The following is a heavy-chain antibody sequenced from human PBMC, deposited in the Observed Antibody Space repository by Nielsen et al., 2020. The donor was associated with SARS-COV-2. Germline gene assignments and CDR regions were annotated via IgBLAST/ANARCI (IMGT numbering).Heavy chain of an antibody. CDR3: ARGRWQLVLLDY. Sequence: SETLSLTCAVYGGSFSGYYWSWIRQPPGKGLEWIGEIDHSGSTNYNPSLKSRVTISVDMSKNQFSLKLSSVTAADTAVYYCARGRWQLVLLDYWGQGTLVTVSS. CDR2: IDHSGST. V-gene: IGHV4-34*01. J-gene: IGHJ4*02. D-gene: IGHD6-6*01. CDR1: GGSFSGYY.